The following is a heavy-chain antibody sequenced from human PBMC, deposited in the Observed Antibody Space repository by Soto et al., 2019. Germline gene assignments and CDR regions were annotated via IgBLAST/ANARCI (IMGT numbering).Heavy chain of an antibody. J-gene: IGHJ3*02. D-gene: IGHD2-8*01. CDR3: ARLAGYCTNGVCRSKGPAFDI. V-gene: IGHV4-39*01. CDR2: IYYSGST. Sequence: QLQLQESGPGLVKPSETLSLTCTVSGGSISSSSYYWGWIRQPPGKGLEWIGSIYYSGSTYYNPSLKSRVTISVDTSKNQFSLKLSSVTAADTAVYYCARLAGYCTNGVCRSKGPAFDIWGQGTMVTVSS. CDR1: GGSISSSSYY.